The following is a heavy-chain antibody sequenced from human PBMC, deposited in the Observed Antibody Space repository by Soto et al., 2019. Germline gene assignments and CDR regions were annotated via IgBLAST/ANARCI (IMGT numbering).Heavy chain of an antibody. V-gene: IGHV3-30-3*01. CDR3: ARDDEDGSYCDLGY. D-gene: IGHD3-10*01. Sequence: GGSLRLCCAASGFTISNYIMHWVRQAPGKGLEWVAMILHDGNNKYYADSVKGRFTISRDNSKNTLYLQMNSLRTEDTAMYYCARDDEDGSYCDLGYWGQGTLVTVSS. CDR2: ILHDGNNK. CDR1: GFTISNYI. J-gene: IGHJ4*02.